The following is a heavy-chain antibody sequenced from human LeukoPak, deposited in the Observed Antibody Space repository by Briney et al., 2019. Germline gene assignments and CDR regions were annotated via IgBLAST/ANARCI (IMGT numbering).Heavy chain of an antibody. CDR2: INHSGST. CDR1: GGSFSGYY. D-gene: IGHD3-10*01. Sequence: SETLSLTCADYGGSFSGYYWSWIRQPPGKGLEWIGEINHSGSTNYNPSLKSRVTISVDTSKNQFSLKLSSVTAADTAVYYCARSYASGSYFSLYSYSWGQGTLVTVSS. CDR3: ARSYASGSYFSLYSYS. J-gene: IGHJ4*02. V-gene: IGHV4-34*01.